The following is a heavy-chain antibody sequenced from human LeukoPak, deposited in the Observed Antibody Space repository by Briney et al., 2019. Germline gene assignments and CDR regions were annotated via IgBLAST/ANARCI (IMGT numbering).Heavy chain of an antibody. CDR3: ARDSEVRIAVAGTGNDY. V-gene: IGHV3-21*01. CDR2: ISSSSSYI. Sequence: GGSLRLSCAAPGFTFSSYSMNWVRQAPGKGLEWVSSISSSSSYIYYADSVKGRFTISRDNAKNSLYLQMNSLRAEDTAVYYCARDSEVRIAVAGTGNDYWGQGTLVTVSS. D-gene: IGHD6-19*01. J-gene: IGHJ4*02. CDR1: GFTFSSYS.